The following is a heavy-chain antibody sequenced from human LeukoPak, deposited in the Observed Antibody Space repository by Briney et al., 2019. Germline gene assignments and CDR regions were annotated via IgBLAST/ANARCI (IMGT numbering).Heavy chain of an antibody. CDR2: FYPGDSDT. V-gene: IGHV5-51*01. J-gene: IGHJ5*02. Sequence: GESLKISCKGFGCSFSDYWIAWVREMPGKGLGWMGIFYPGDSDTRYSPSFEGQVTISADKSSSITYLQCTSLKASDTAMYYCARQGQSSGWYWFDPWGQGTLVTVSS. D-gene: IGHD6-19*01. CDR3: ARQGQSSGWYWFDP. CDR1: GCSFSDYW.